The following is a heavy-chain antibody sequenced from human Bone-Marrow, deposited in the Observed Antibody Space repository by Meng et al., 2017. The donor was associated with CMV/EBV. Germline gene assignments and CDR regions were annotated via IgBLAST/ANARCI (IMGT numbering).Heavy chain of an antibody. CDR3: TTENYQYGMDV. CDR2: IKSKTDGGTT. V-gene: IGHV3-15*01. CDR1: GFTFSTYN. J-gene: IGHJ6*02. Sequence: GVSLRLSCAASGFTFSTYNMNWVRQAPGKGLEWVGRIKSKTDGGTTDYAAPVKGRFTISRDDSKNTLYLQMNSLKTEDAAMYYCTTENYQYGMDVWGQGTTVTVSS.